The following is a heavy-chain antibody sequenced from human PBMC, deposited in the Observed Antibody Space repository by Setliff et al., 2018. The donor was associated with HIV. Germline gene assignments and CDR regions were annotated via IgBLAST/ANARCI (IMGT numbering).Heavy chain of an antibody. J-gene: IGHJ4*02. CDR2: IYHSEST. Sequence: PSETLSLTCTVSGGSISSGSYYWGWIRQPPGKGLEWIGSIYHSESTYYNPSLKSRVTISVDTSKNQFSLKLNSVTATDTALYYCARGRFHRLHRPYSGSGSLGIQYFDYWGQGTLVTVSS. CDR1: GGSISSGSYY. CDR3: ARGRFHRLHRPYSGSGSLGIQYFDY. V-gene: IGHV4-39*07. D-gene: IGHD3-10*01.